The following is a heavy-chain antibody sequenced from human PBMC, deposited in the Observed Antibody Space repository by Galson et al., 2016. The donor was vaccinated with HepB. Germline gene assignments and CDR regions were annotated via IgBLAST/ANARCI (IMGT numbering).Heavy chain of an antibody. Sequence: SLXXXCAASGXXFSXXXMAXXXRAXXRGLEXVAXINQDETTKNYVXSVKGRFTISRENAQRSLYLQXRNLRAEDTAVYYRXTDVRGGVSDIWGQGTMVT. CDR2: INQDETTK. CDR3: XTDVRGGVSDI. V-gene: IGHV3-7*01. CDR1: GXXFSXXX. J-gene: IGHJ3*02. D-gene: IGHD3-16*01.